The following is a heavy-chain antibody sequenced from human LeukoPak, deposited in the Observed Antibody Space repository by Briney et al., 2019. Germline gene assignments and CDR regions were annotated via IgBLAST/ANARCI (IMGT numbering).Heavy chain of an antibody. V-gene: IGHV4-39*01. J-gene: IGHJ4*02. CDR1: GGSTSRSSYY. CDR2: IYYSGST. D-gene: IGHD3-22*01. CDR3: ARHADPYYYDSSGYNLDY. Sequence: PSETLSLTCTVSGGSTSRSSYYWGWIRQPPGKGLEWIGSIYYSGSTYYNPSLKSRVTISVDTSKNQFSLKLSSVTAADTAVYYCARHADPYYYDSSGYNLDYWGQGTLVTVSS.